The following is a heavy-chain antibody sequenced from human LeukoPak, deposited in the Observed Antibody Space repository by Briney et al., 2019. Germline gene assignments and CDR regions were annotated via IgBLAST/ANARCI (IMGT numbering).Heavy chain of an antibody. J-gene: IGHJ6*02. D-gene: IGHD2-2*01. CDR2: ISSSSSYI. V-gene: IGHV3-21*01. CDR1: GFTFSSYS. Sequence: GGSLRLSCAASGFTFSSYSMNWVRQAPGKGLEWVSSISSSSSYIYYGDSVKGRCTISRENEKNSVYLQMNRQRDEDTAVYYCATDLGCSSTSFLPSFYYYYGMAVWGQGTTFTVPS. CDR3: ATDLGCSSTSFLPSFYYYYGMAV.